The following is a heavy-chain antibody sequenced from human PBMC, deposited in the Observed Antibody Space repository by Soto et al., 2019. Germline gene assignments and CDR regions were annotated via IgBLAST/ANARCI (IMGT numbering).Heavy chain of an antibody. J-gene: IGHJ5*02. CDR2: IKQDGSEK. CDR3: ARDPGSSGRGNNWFDP. D-gene: IGHD1-26*01. CDR1: GFTFSSYW. V-gene: IGHV3-7*01. Sequence: GGSLRLSCAASGFTFSSYWMSWVRQAPGKGLEWVANIKQDGSEKYYVDSVKGRFTISRDNAKNSLYLQMNSLRAEDTAVYYCARDPGSSGRGNNWFDPWGQGTLVTVSS.